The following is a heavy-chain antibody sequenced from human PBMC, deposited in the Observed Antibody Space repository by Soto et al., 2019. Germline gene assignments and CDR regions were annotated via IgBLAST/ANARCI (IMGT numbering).Heavy chain of an antibody. Sequence: QLQLQESGPGLVKPSETLSLICTVSGGSISSSSYYWGWIRQPPGKGLEWIGSIYYSGSTYYNPSLKSRVTIAGDTSKNQFSLKLSSVAATDTAVYYSARDPPYCTGGSCYSHYYSMDVWGQGTTVPVSS. D-gene: IGHD2-15*01. CDR2: IYYSGST. J-gene: IGHJ6*02. V-gene: IGHV4-39*01. CDR1: GGSISSSSYY. CDR3: ARDPPYCTGGSCYSHYYSMDV.